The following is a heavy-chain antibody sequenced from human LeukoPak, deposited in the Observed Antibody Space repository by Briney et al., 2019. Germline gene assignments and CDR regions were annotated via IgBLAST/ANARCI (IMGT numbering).Heavy chain of an antibody. V-gene: IGHV1-46*01. Sequence: ASVKVSCKASGGTFSSYAISWVRQAPGQGLEWMGIINPSGGSTSYAQKFQGRVTMTRDMSTSTVYMELSSLRSEDTAVYYCARDDRQAARRFDYWGQGTLVTVSS. CDR3: ARDDRQAARRFDY. D-gene: IGHD6-6*01. J-gene: IGHJ4*02. CDR2: INPSGGST. CDR1: GGTFSSYA.